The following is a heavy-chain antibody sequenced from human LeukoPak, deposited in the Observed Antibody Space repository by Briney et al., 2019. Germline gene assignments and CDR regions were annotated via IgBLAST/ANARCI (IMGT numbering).Heavy chain of an antibody. CDR1: GYTFTSYG. Sequence: GASVKVSCKASGYTFTSYGISWVRQAPGQGLEWMGWISAYNGNTNYAQKLQGRVTMTTDTSTSTAYMELRSLRSDGTAVYYCARDRAYYGSGSYSPISLYYYYGMDVWGQGTTVTVSS. D-gene: IGHD3-10*01. V-gene: IGHV1-18*01. CDR3: ARDRAYYGSGSYSPISLYYYYGMDV. CDR2: ISAYNGNT. J-gene: IGHJ6*02.